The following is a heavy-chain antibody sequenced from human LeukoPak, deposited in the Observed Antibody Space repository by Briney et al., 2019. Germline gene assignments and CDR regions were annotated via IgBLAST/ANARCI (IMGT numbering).Heavy chain of an antibody. CDR2: IYYSGST. Sequence: SETLSLTCSVSGDSISTSSYYWSWIRQPPGKGLEWIGYIYYSGSTNYKPSLKSRVTISVDTSKNQFSLKLTSVTAADTAVYYCARVVRYSSSWYENDAFDIWGQGTMVTVSS. J-gene: IGHJ3*02. V-gene: IGHV4-61*01. CDR3: ARVVRYSSSWYENDAFDI. D-gene: IGHD6-13*01. CDR1: GDSISTSSYY.